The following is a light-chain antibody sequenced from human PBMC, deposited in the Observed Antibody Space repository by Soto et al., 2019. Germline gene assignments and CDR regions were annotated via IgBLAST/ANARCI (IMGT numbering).Light chain of an antibody. CDR1: QSVSTS. J-gene: IGKJ1*01. CDR2: AAS. V-gene: IGKV3-15*01. CDR3: QQYKHWPVT. Sequence: EIVLTQSPVTLSVSPGEGATLSCRASQSVSTSLAWYQQKPGQPPRLLIHAASTRAIGVPATFSGSGSGTEFTLSISSLQSEDFAVYYFQQYKHWPVTFGQGTKVETK.